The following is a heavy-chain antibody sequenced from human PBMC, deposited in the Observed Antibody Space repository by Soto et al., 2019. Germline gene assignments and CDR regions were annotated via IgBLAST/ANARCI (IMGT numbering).Heavy chain of an antibody. CDR1: GFTFSSYS. CDR2: ISSSSSYI. CDR3: ARGPGYCSGGSCLQTPYYFDY. V-gene: IGHV3-21*01. Sequence: GGSLRLSCAASGFTFSSYSMNWVRQAPGKGLEWVSSISSSSSYIYYADSVKGRFTISRDNAKNSLYLQMNSLRAEDTAVYYCARGPGYCSGGSCLQTPYYFDYWGQGTLVTVSS. J-gene: IGHJ4*02. D-gene: IGHD2-15*01.